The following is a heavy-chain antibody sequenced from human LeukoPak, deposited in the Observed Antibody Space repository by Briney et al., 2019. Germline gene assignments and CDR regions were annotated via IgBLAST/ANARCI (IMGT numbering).Heavy chain of an antibody. J-gene: IGHJ4*02. CDR3: ARGGLLSYYFDY. Sequence: GGSLRLSCAASGFTFSSYWMSWVRQAPGKGLEWVANIKQDGSEKYYADSVKGRFTISRDNSKNTLYLQMNSLRAEDTAVYYCARGGLLSYYFDYWGQGTLVTVSS. V-gene: IGHV3-7*01. CDR1: GFTFSSYW. D-gene: IGHD2-2*01. CDR2: IKQDGSEK.